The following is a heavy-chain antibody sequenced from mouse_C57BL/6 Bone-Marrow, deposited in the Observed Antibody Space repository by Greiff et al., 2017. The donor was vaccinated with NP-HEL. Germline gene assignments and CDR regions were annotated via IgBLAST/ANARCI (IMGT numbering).Heavy chain of an antibody. Sequence: EVHLVESGGGLVQPGGSLKLSCAASGFTFSDYYMYWVRQTPEKRLEWVAYISNGGGSTYYPDTVKGRFTISRDNAKNTLYLQMSRLKSEDTAMYYCARLRRGSTWFAYWGQGTLVTVSA. CDR2: ISNGGGST. CDR1: GFTFSDYY. D-gene: IGHD1-1*01. CDR3: ARLRRGSTWFAY. J-gene: IGHJ3*01. V-gene: IGHV5-12*01.